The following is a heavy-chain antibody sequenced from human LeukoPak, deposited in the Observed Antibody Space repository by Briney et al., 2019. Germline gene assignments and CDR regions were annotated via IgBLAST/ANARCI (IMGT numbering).Heavy chain of an antibody. J-gene: IGHJ5*02. D-gene: IGHD3-22*01. CDR2: IYYSGST. V-gene: IGHV4-31*03. Sequence: SETLSLTCTVSGGSISSGGYYWSWIRQHPGKGLEWIGYIYYSGSTYYNPSLKSRVTISVGTSKNQFSLKLSSVTAADTAVYYCARARGYYDSSGFLWFDPWGQGTLVTVSS. CDR3: ARARGYYDSSGFLWFDP. CDR1: GGSISSGGYY.